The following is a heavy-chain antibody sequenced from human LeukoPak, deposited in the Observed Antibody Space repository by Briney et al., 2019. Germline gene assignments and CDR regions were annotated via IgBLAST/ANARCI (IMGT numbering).Heavy chain of an antibody. Sequence: GRSLRLSCAASGFTFSSYGMHWVRQAPGKGLEWVAVISYDGSNKYYADSVKGRFTISRDNSKNTLYLQMNSLRAEDTAVYYCAKLSPDYGVGLDYWGQGTLVTVSP. CDR3: AKLSPDYGVGLDY. CDR2: ISYDGSNK. V-gene: IGHV3-30*18. J-gene: IGHJ4*02. CDR1: GFTFSSYG. D-gene: IGHD4-17*01.